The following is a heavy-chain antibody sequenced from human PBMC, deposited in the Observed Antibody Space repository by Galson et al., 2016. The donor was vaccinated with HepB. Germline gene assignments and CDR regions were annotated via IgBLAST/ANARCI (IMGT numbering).Heavy chain of an antibody. Sequence: SLRLSCATSGFTFSDYPMYWIRQAPAEGLEWVARISHDAIHTSYADSLKGRFTISRDNSKNTVDLQIHSLRSEDAAVYFCARDFKLGAPDYMDVWGKGTTVTVS. CDR3: ARDFKLGAPDYMDV. V-gene: IGHV3-30-3*01. D-gene: IGHD1-26*01. J-gene: IGHJ6*03. CDR1: GFTFSDYP. CDR2: ISHDAIHT.